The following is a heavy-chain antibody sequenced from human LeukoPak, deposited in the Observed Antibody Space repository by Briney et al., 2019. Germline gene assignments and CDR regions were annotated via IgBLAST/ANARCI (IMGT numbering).Heavy chain of an antibody. CDR1: GFTFSSYA. Sequence: GGSLRLSCAASGFTFSSYAMHWVRQAPGKGLEWVAVISYDGSNKYYADSVKGRFTISRDNSRNTLYLQMNGLRAEDTAVYYCARDAPRYDILTGYYLGSPDYFDYWGQGTLVTVSS. CDR3: ARDAPRYDILTGYYLGSPDYFDY. J-gene: IGHJ4*02. CDR2: ISYDGSNK. V-gene: IGHV3-30-3*01. D-gene: IGHD3-9*01.